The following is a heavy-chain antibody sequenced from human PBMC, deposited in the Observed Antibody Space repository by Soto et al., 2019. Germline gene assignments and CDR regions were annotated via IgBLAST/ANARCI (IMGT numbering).Heavy chain of an antibody. CDR3: ARDSAARDLGMDV. CDR2: ISYDGSNK. Sequence: VEFRRLAYGASGFTFRSYAMHWVRQAPGKGVEWVAVISYDGSNKYYADSVKGRFTISRDNSKNTLYLQMNSLRAEDTAVYYCARDSAARDLGMDVWGDGTRVTVSS. V-gene: IGHV3-30-3*01. J-gene: IGHJ6*02. D-gene: IGHD6-6*01. CDR1: GFTFRSYA.